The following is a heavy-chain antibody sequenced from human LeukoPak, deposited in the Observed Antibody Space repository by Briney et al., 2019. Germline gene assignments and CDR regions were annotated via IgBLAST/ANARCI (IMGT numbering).Heavy chain of an antibody. D-gene: IGHD2-2*01. CDR2: IIPIFGTA. CDR1: GGTFRSYA. Sequence: ASVKVSCKASGGTFRSYAISWVRQAPGQGLEWMGRIIPIFGTANYAQKFQGRVTITTDESTSTAYMGLSSLRSEDTAVYYCARVVPDATSTWYFDYWGQGTLVTVSS. CDR3: ARVVPDATSTWYFDY. V-gene: IGHV1-69*05. J-gene: IGHJ4*02.